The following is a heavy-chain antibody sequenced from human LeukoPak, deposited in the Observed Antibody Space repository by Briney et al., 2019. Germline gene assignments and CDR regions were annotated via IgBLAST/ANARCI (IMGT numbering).Heavy chain of an antibody. Sequence: PSETLSLTCAVYGVSFSGYYWSWIRQPPGKGLEWIGEINDSGNTNYNPSLKSRVSISVDRSKNQFSLKLSSVIAADTAVYYCARLWSTDCSGGSCPHQPNYWGQGTLVTVSS. D-gene: IGHD2-15*01. CDR3: ARLWSTDCSGGSCPHQPNY. CDR1: GVSFSGYY. V-gene: IGHV4-34*01. CDR2: INDSGNT. J-gene: IGHJ4*02.